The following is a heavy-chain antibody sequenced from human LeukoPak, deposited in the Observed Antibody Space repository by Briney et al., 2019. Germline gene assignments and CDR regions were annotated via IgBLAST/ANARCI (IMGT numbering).Heavy chain of an antibody. CDR1: DLTFSDYA. D-gene: IGHD3-22*01. J-gene: IGHJ4*01. V-gene: IGHV3-23*01. Sequence: PGGSLRLSCAASDLTFSDYAMGWVRQTPGKGLDWVSTISSGGGSSYYADSVKGRFTISRDNSKNTFYLQMTSLRAEDTAIYYCAKDMRPPTTMMWNFDSWGHGTLVTVFS. CDR2: ISSGGGSS. CDR3: AKDMRPPTTMMWNFDS.